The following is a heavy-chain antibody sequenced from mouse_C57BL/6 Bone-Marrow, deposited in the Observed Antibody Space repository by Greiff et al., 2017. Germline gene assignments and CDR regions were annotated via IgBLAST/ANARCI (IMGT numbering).Heavy chain of an antibody. CDR2: ISPGDGDT. J-gene: IGHJ2*01. CDR1: GFNIKNTY. CDR3: ARGVYDGSSCLDY. V-gene: IGHV1-80*01. D-gene: IGHD1-1*01. Sequence: VQLQQSVAELVRPGASVTLSCTASGFNIKNTYLHWVKQRPGKGLEWIGQISPGDGDTIYNGKVQGKATLTADKSSSTDYMQLRSLTSELSAVYVCARGVYDGSSCLDYWGQGTTLTVSS.